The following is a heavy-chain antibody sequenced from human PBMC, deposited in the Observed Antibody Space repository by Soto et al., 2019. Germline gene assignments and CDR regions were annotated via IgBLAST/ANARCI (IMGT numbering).Heavy chain of an antibody. Sequence: EVQLLESGGGLVQPGGSLRLSCAASGFTFSSSAMSWVRQAPGKGLEWVSAISASGGSTYYADSVKGRFTISRDNSENTLYLQMNSLRAEDTAVYYCAKPPTTMTIYNWYLDLWGRGTLVTVSS. CDR3: AKPPTTMTIYNWYLDL. V-gene: IGHV3-23*01. J-gene: IGHJ2*01. D-gene: IGHD4-17*01. CDR1: GFTFSSSA. CDR2: ISASGGST.